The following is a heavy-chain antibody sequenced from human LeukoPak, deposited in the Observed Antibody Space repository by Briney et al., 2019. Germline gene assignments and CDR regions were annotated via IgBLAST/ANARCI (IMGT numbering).Heavy chain of an antibody. V-gene: IGHV1-2*02. Sequence: GASVKVSSTASGYTFTGYYMHWVRQAPGQGLEWMGWINPSSGGTNYAQKFQGRVTMTRDTPISTAYMELSRLRSDDTAVYFCARGRFYCDYWGQGTLVSVSS. CDR1: GYTFTGYY. CDR3: ARGRFYCDY. J-gene: IGHJ4*02. CDR2: INPSSGGT.